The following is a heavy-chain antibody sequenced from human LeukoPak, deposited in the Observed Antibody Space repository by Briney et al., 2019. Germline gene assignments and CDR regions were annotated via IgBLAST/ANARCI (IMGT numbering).Heavy chain of an antibody. CDR2: LYSGGNT. CDR3: ARVRFLEWLSFDY. D-gene: IGHD3-3*01. J-gene: IGHJ4*02. Sequence: PGGSLRLSCVVSGFTVSSNYMSWVRRAPGKGLEWVPVLYSGGNTNYADSVKGRFTISRDNSKNTLYLQMNSLRSEDTAVYYCARVRFLEWLSFDYWGRGTLVTVSS. V-gene: IGHV3-66*01. CDR1: GFTVSSNY.